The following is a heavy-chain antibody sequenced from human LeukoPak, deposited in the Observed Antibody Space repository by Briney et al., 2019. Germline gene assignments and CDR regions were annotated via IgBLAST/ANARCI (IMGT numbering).Heavy chain of an antibody. V-gene: IGHV3-74*01. CDR2: INNDGSST. CDR3: ARGSDSGNYYDFDY. Sequence: SGGSLRLSCAASGFTFSSYWMHWVRQAPGKGLVWVSRINNDGSSTTYADSVKGRFTISRDNAKNTLFMQMNTLRAEDTAVYYCARGSDSGNYYDFDYWGQGTLVTVSS. D-gene: IGHD1-26*01. J-gene: IGHJ4*02. CDR1: GFTFSSYW.